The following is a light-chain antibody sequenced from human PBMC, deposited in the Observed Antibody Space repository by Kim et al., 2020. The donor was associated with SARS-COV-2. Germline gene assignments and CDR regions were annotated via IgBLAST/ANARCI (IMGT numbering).Light chain of an antibody. CDR2: AAS. J-gene: IGKJ1*01. V-gene: IGKV1-12*01. Sequence: TQMTQSPSSVSAFVGDRVTITCRASQDISTRLAWYQHKPGKAPKLLIFAASTLDSGVPSRFSGGGSGTDFTLTIARLQPADAATYYCQQANSFPPWTFGQGTKVDIK. CDR3: QQANSFPPWT. CDR1: QDISTR.